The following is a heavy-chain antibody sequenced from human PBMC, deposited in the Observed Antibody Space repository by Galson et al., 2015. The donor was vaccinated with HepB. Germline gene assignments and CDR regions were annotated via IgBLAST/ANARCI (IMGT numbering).Heavy chain of an antibody. CDR1: GFTFSSYG. V-gene: IGHV3-30*18. Sequence: SLRLSCAASGFTFSSYGMHWVRQAPGKGLEWVAVISYDGSNKYYADSVKGRFTISRDNSKNTLYLQMNSLRAEDTAVYYCAKDPTTNTIFGVEPPAYWGQGTLVTVSS. CDR2: ISYDGSNK. D-gene: IGHD3-3*01. J-gene: IGHJ4*02. CDR3: AKDPTTNTIFGVEPPAY.